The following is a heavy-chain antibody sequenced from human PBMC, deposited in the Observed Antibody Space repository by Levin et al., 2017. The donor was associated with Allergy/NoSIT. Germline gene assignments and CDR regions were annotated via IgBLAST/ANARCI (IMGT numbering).Heavy chain of an antibody. CDR1: GFTFSSFW. CDR3: TRATWTAFDI. J-gene: IGHJ3*02. CDR2: INTDGSST. D-gene: IGHD2/OR15-2a*01. V-gene: IGHV3-74*01. Sequence: GESLKISCAASGFTFSSFWIHWVRQTPGKGLVWVSRINTDGSSTSYADSVKGRFTISRDNAKNTLVMQMNSLRAEDTAVYYCTRATWTAFDIWGQGTMVIVSS.